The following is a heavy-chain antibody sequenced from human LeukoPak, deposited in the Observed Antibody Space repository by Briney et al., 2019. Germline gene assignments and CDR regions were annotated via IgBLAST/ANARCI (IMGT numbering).Heavy chain of an antibody. D-gene: IGHD2-2*01. CDR1: GYTFTSYF. J-gene: IGHJ5*02. CDR2: INPTGGST. V-gene: IGHV1-46*01. Sequence: GASVKVSCKASGYTFTSYFIHWVRQAPGEGLEWMGIINPTGGSTRYAQKFQGRVTMTRDTSTSTVYMELSSLRSEDTAVYYCARDSSTSFLADPWGQGTLVTVSS. CDR3: ARDSSTSFLADP.